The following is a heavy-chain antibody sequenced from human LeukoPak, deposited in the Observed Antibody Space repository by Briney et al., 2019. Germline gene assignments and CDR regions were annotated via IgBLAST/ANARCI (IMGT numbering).Heavy chain of an antibody. CDR3: PSHKSRVSISVETSKNQSSLKLSSVTAANTAVYYCARHKGDTIVVVPAAHMGSWFDP. CDR2: IYYRGST. CDR1: GGSISSYY. D-gene: IGHD3-10*01. J-gene: IGHJ5*02. V-gene: IGHV4-59*08. Sequence: PSGTLSLTCTAPGGSISSYYCSWIRQAPGKGLDWIRHIYYRGSTNYNPSLKSRVNISSDTTKNTFSLKLSNDPAAHTAVNFDPSHKSRVSISVETSKNQSSLKLSSVTAANTAVYYCARHKGDTIVVVPAAHMGSWFDPWGQGTLVTVSS.